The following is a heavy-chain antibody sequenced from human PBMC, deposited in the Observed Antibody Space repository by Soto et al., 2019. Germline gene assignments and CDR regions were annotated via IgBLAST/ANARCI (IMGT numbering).Heavy chain of an antibody. Sequence: GGSLRLSCAASGFTFSSYGMHWVRQAPGKGLEWVAVIWYDGSNKYYADSVKGRFTISRDNSKNTLYLQMNSLRAEDTAVYYCARRETWTSSPPVDWGQGTLVTVS. CDR1: GFTFSSYG. V-gene: IGHV3-33*01. J-gene: IGHJ4*02. CDR2: IWYDGSNK. D-gene: IGHD1-26*01. CDR3: ARRETWTSSPPVD.